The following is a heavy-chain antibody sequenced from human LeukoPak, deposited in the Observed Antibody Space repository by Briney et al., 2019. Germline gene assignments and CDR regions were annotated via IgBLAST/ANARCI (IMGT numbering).Heavy chain of an antibody. CDR3: ARDDYYDSSGYPLGY. CDR2: ISSSSNTI. D-gene: IGHD3-22*01. V-gene: IGHV3-48*02. CDR1: GFTFGSYS. Sequence: GGSLRLSCAASGFTFGSYSMNWVRQSPGKGLEWVSYISSSSNTIYYADSVKGRFTISRDNAKNSLYLQMNSLRDEDTAVYYCARDDYYDSSGYPLGYWGQGTLVTVSS. J-gene: IGHJ4*02.